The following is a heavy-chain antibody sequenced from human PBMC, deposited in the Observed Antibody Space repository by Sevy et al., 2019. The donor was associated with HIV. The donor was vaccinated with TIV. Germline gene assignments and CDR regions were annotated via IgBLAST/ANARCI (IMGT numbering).Heavy chain of an antibody. Sequence: ASVKVSCKTSGYSFTSNAISWVRQAPGQGLEWMGWIDPYKGTTNYAQKLQGRVTMTTDTSTSTAYLELRSLRSDDTAVYYYARDVRFTLVWGVFKDHYAMDVWGQGTTVTVSS. CDR3: ARDVRFTLVWGVFKDHYAMDV. CDR1: GYSFTSNA. D-gene: IGHD3-10*01. CDR2: IDPYKGTT. V-gene: IGHV1-18*01. J-gene: IGHJ6*02.